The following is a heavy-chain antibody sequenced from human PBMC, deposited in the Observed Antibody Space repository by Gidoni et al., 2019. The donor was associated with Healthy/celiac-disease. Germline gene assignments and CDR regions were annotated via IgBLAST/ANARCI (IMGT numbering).Heavy chain of an antibody. V-gene: IGHV3-30-3*01. D-gene: IGHD3-22*01. CDR1: GFTFSSYA. Sequence: QVQLVESGGGVVQPGRFLRLPCAASGFTFSSYALHWVRQAPGKGLEWVAVISYDGSNKYYADSVKGRFTISRDNSKNTLYLQMNSLRAEDTAVYYCARGRGYYDSSGYQGGFDYWGQGTLVTVSS. CDR2: ISYDGSNK. J-gene: IGHJ4*02. CDR3: ARGRGYYDSSGYQGGFDY.